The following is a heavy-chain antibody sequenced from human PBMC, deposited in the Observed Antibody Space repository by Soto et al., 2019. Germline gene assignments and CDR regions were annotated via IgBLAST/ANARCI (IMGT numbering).Heavy chain of an antibody. J-gene: IGHJ6*02. Sequence: GESLKISCMGSGYKVSTWHNFTSYWIAWVRQMPGEGLEWMGIIYPGDSDTRYSPSFQGQVTISADKSINSVYLQWSSLKASDTATYYCARGVSYYNSSGYYYSDYYGMDVWGQGTTVTVSS. CDR2: IYPGDSDT. V-gene: IGHV5-51*01. CDR3: ARGVSYYNSSGYYYSDYYGMDV. D-gene: IGHD3-22*01. CDR1: GYKVSTWHNFTSYW.